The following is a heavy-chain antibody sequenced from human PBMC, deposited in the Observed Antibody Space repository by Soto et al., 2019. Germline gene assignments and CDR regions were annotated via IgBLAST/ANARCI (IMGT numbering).Heavy chain of an antibody. J-gene: IGHJ6*02. CDR1: GYTFTNYG. Sequence: QVQLVQSGAEVKKPGASVKVSCKASGYTFTNYGIIWVRQAPGQGLDWMGWISAYNGHTNYAQKLQGRVTMTTDTSTSTAYMELMSLRSDDTAVYYCARVDPREFRFLESYYSGMDVWGQGTTVTVSS. D-gene: IGHD3-3*01. CDR3: ARVDPREFRFLESYYSGMDV. V-gene: IGHV1-18*01. CDR2: ISAYNGHT.